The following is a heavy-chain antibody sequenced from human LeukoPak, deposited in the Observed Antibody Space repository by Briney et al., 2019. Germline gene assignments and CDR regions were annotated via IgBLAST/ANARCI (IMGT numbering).Heavy chain of an antibody. CDR2: ISGSGTST. CDR1: GFTFSSYA. D-gene: IGHD1-26*01. CDR3: AKESGSYQLYYFDY. V-gene: IGHV3-23*01. J-gene: IGHJ4*02. Sequence: GGSLRLSCAASGFTFSSYAMSWVRQAPGKGLEWVSGISGSGTSTYYADSVKGRFTISRDNSKNTLHLHMNSLRAEDTAVYYCAKESGSYQLYYFDYWGQGTLVTVSS.